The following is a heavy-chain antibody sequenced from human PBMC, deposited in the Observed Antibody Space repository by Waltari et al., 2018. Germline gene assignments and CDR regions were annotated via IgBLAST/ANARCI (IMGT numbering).Heavy chain of an antibody. V-gene: IGHV3-7*01. CDR1: GFTFSRYW. CDR2: INYDGSQK. Sequence: DVQLVESGGGLVQPGGSLRLPCGASGFTFSRYWMGWVRQTPGKGLQWVANINYDGSQKYYVDSVKGRFTISRDNAKNSVYLQMNSLRVEDTAVYYCAKSRGFEYWGQGALITVSS. D-gene: IGHD2-2*01. CDR3: AKSRGFEY. J-gene: IGHJ4*02.